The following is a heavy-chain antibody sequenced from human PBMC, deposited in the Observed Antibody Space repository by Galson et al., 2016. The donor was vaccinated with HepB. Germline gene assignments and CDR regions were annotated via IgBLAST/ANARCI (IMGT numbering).Heavy chain of an antibody. CDR2: IYYSGST. CDR1: GGSISSYY. D-gene: IGHD6-6*01. CDR3: ARNWRVGQLDPYYYYYYGMDG. Sequence: SGTLSLTCTVSGGSISSYYWSWIRQPPGKGLEWIGYIYYSGSTNYNPSLKSRVIISVDTSKNQFSLKLSSVTAADTAVYYCARNWRVGQLDPYYYYYYGMDGWGQGTTVTVSS. V-gene: IGHV4-59*01. J-gene: IGHJ6*02.